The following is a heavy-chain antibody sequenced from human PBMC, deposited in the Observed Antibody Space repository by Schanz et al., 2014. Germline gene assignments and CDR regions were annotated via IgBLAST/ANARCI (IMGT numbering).Heavy chain of an antibody. D-gene: IGHD3-9*01. CDR3: ARDAADFYDILTEEDY. CDR2: ISNDGSIK. CDR1: GFTFSSYA. Sequence: QVQLLQFGGGVVQPGRSLRLSCAASGFTFSSYAMHWVRQAPGKGLEWVALISNDGSIKYYADSVEGRFTISRDNSENTLYLQMNSLRSDDTAVYYCARDAADFYDILTEEDYWGQGTLVTVSS. V-gene: IGHV3-30-3*01. J-gene: IGHJ4*02.